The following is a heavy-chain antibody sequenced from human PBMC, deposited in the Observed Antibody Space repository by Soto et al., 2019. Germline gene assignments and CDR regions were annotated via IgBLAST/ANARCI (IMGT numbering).Heavy chain of an antibody. CDR1: GFPFSSYA. CDR3: ARDFRYQLLFTRYYYYYYGMDV. Sequence: GGSLRLSCVASGFPFSSYAMSWVRQTPGKGLEWVSGISGSGGRTYYADSVKGRFTISRDNSNNTLSLQMHILRVEDTAVYYCARDFRYQLLFTRYYYYYYGMDVWGQGTTVTVSS. CDR2: ISGSGGRT. D-gene: IGHD2-2*01. J-gene: IGHJ6*02. V-gene: IGHV3-23*01.